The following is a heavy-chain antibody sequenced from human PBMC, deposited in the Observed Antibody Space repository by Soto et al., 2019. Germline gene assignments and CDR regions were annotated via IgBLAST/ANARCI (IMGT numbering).Heavy chain of an antibody. CDR2: IYPGDSDT. CDR1: GYSFTSYW. Sequence: GASLKISCKGSGYSFTSYWIGRVRQMPGKGLEWMGIIYPGDSDTRYSPSFQGQVTISADKSISTAYLQWSSLKASDTAMYYCARHKGTYSSGWYVGYYYYGMDVWGQGTTVTVSS. D-gene: IGHD6-19*01. V-gene: IGHV5-51*01. CDR3: ARHKGTYSSGWYVGYYYYGMDV. J-gene: IGHJ6*02.